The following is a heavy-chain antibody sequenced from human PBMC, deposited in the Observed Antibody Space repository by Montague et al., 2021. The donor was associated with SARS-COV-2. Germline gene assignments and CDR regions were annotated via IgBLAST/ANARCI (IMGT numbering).Heavy chain of an antibody. V-gene: IGHV3-9*01. D-gene: IGHD1-14*01. Sequence: SLRLSCAASGFTFSNYAMHWVRQAPGKGLEWVSGISCDSGNIAYADSVQGRFTISRDTAKSSLYLQMNNLRAEDTALYCAKDLRAITLAYFDYWGQGTLVTVSS. J-gene: IGHJ4*02. CDR2: ISCDSGNI. CDR1: GFTFSNYA. CDR3: AKDLRAITLAYFDY.